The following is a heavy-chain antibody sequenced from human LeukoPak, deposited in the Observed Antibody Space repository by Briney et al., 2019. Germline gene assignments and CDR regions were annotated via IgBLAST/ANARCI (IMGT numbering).Heavy chain of an antibody. CDR3: AHKGTGSYYGY. CDR2: IYWNDDK. J-gene: IGHJ4*02. V-gene: IGHV2-5*01. Sequence: SGPTLVNPTQTLTLTCTYSGFSLSTTEVGVGWLRQPPGNALEWFAIIYWNDDKRYSASLKSRLTVTKDTSRNQVVLTMTNMDPVDTATYYCAHKGTGSYYGYWGQGTLVTVSS. CDR1: GFSLSTTEVG. D-gene: IGHD1-26*01.